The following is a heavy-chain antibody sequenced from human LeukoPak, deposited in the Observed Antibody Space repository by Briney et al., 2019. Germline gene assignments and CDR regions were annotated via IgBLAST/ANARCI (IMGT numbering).Heavy chain of an antibody. CDR2: IYYSGST. D-gene: IGHD6-13*01. J-gene: IGHJ4*02. CDR3: ARHRVRIAAARKGFDY. V-gene: IGHV4-59*08. Sequence: EASETLSLTCTVSGGSISSYYWSWIRQPPGKGLEWIGYIYYSGSTNYNPSLKSRVTISVDTSKNQFSLKLSSVTAADTAVYYCARHRVRIAAARKGFDYWGQGTLVTVSS. CDR1: GGSISSYY.